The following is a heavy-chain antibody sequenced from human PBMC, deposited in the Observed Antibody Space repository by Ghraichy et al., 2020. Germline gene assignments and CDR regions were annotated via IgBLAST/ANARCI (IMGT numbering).Heavy chain of an antibody. J-gene: IGHJ6*02. CDR1: GYTFTSYY. V-gene: IGHV1-46*01. CDR3: AREKRVAAATTSADYYGMDV. CDR2: INPSGGST. Sequence: ASVKVSCKASGYTFTSYYMHWVRQAPGQGLEWMGIINPSGGSTSYAQKFQGRVTMTRDTSTSTVYMELSSLRSEDTAVYYCAREKRVAAATTSADYYGMDVWGQGTTVTVSS. D-gene: IGHD6-13*01.